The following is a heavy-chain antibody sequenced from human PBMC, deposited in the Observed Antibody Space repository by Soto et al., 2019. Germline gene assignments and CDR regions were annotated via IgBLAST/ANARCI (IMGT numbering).Heavy chain of an antibody. J-gene: IGHJ4*02. CDR3: VKEGRPRDLNY. V-gene: IGHV3-30-3*01. Sequence: VQLVESGGGLVQPGGSLRLSCAASGFTFSSHAMHWVRRAPGKGLAWVALISHDGSQKHYADSVKGRFTISRDNSKNTLSLQMNSLRAEDTAIYYCVKEGRPRDLNYWGQGTLVTVSS. CDR2: ISHDGSQK. CDR1: GFTFSSHA.